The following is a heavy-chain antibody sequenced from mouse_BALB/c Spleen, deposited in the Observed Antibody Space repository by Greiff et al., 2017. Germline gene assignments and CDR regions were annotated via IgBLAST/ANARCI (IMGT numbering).Heavy chain of an antibody. CDR2: ISSGGSYT. D-gene: IGHD2-4*01. Sequence: DVMLVESGGDLVKPGGSLKLSCAASGFTFSSYGMSWVRQTPDKRLEWVATISSGGSYTYYPDSVKGRFTISRDNAKNTLYLQMSSLKSEDTAMYYCARQGADYDDGSFAYWGQGTLVTVSA. CDR1: GFTFSSYG. CDR3: ARQGADYDDGSFAY. J-gene: IGHJ3*01. V-gene: IGHV5-6*02.